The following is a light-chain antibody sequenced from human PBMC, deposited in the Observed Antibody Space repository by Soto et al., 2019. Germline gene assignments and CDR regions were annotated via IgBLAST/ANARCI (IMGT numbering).Light chain of an antibody. CDR3: MQALQTPPA. Sequence: DIVMTQSPVYLSVTPGEPASISCISSQSLLYINGYNYLDWYLQKPGQSPQPLICMASDRASGVPDRFSGSGSGTNFTLKISRVQAEDVGIYYCMQALQTPPAFGQGTKVEI. CDR2: MAS. J-gene: IGKJ1*01. V-gene: IGKV2-28*01. CDR1: QSLLYINGYNY.